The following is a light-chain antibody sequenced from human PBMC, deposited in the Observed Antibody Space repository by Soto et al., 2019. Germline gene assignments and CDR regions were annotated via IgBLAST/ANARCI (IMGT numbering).Light chain of an antibody. CDR2: KAS. V-gene: IGKV1-5*03. CDR1: QSISVW. J-gene: IGKJ1*01. Sequence: DIQMTQSPSTLSASVGDRVTITCRASQSISVWLAWYQQKPGEVPKLLINKASSLQSWVPSRFSGSGSETDFPLTITTLQPDDFATYYCLQYSRYWTFGQGTKVEIK. CDR3: LQYSRYWT.